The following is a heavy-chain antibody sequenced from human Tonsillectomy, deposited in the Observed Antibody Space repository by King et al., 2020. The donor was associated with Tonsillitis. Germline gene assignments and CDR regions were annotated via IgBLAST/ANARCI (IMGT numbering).Heavy chain of an antibody. CDR3: ARGEAGES. CDR1: GYPFTIYS. Sequence: QLVPSVSAVKTPGASVKVSFNASGYPFTIYSLHLLRPAPGPGLEWMGIINPSGGSTSYAQKFQGRVTLTRDTSTSTVYMELRSLRAEAQAGADGARGEAGESWGQGTRGT. J-gene: IGHJ3*01. CDR2: INPSGGST. D-gene: IGHD3-16*01. V-gene: IGHV1-46*01.